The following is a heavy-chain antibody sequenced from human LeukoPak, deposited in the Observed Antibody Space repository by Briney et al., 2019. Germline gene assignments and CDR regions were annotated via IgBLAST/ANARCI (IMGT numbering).Heavy chain of an antibody. D-gene: IGHD6-13*01. CDR1: GGTFSSYA. J-gene: IGHJ4*02. V-gene: IGHV1-69*13. CDR2: IIPIFGTA. Sequence: ASVKVSCKASGGTFSSYAISWVRQAPGQGLEWMGGIIPIFGTANYAQKFQGRVTITADESTSTAYMELSGLRSEDTAVYYCASPWGSSSWYRADPPPFDYWGQGTLVTVSS. CDR3: ASPWGSSSWYRADPPPFDY.